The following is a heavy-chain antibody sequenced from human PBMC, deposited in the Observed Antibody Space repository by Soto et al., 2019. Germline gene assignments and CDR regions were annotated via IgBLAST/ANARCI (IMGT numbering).Heavy chain of an antibody. D-gene: IGHD2-15*01. CDR3: ARDGEDIVVVVAATSVYFDY. CDR1: GYSFTDYH. J-gene: IGHJ4*02. CDR2: INPSGGST. Sequence: ASVKVSCKASGYSFTDYHIHWVRQAPGQGLEWLGRINPSGGSTSYAQKFQGRVTMTRDTSTSTVYMELSSLRSGDTAVYYCARDGEDIVVVVAATSVYFDYWGQGTLVTVSS. V-gene: IGHV1-46*01.